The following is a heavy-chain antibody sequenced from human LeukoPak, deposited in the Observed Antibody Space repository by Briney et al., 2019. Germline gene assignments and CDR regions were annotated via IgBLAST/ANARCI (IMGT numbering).Heavy chain of an antibody. CDR2: IYPGGSDT. D-gene: IGHD5-24*01. Sequence: GESLQISCKGSGYSFTSYWIGWVRQMPGKGLEWMGIIYPGGSDTRYSPSFQGQVTISADKSISTAYLQWSSLKASDTAMYYCARSRRDGYKGGRGAFDIWGQGTMVTVSS. J-gene: IGHJ3*02. V-gene: IGHV5-51*01. CDR3: ARSRRDGYKGGRGAFDI. CDR1: GYSFTSYW.